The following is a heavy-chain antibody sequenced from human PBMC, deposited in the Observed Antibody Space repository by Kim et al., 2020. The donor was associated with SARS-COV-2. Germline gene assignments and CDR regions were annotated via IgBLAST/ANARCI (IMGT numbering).Heavy chain of an antibody. V-gene: IGHV1-69*06. Sequence: SVKVSCKASGGTFYNYAINWVRQATGQGPEWIGGIVPILKAADYAQNFQGRVTLTADKSLTTAFLHLSGLTSKDTALYYCALVVVGSGAYFAPWGQGTLVTVSS. D-gene: IGHD2-15*01. CDR2: IVPILKAA. J-gene: IGHJ5*02. CDR1: GGTFYNYA. CDR3: ALVVVGSGAYFAP.